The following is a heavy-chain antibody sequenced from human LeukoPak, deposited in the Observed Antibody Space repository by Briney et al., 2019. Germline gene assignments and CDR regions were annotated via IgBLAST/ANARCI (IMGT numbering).Heavy chain of an antibody. Sequence: GGSLRLSCAASGFTFSSYWMHWVRQAPGKGLEWVANIKQDGSEKYYVDSVKGRFTISRDNAKNSLYLQMNSLRVDDTAVYFCAGFWGSHRLEYWGQGTPVIVSS. CDR2: IKQDGSEK. D-gene: IGHD3-16*01. CDR3: AGFWGSHRLEY. CDR1: GFTFSSYW. J-gene: IGHJ4*02. V-gene: IGHV3-7*01.